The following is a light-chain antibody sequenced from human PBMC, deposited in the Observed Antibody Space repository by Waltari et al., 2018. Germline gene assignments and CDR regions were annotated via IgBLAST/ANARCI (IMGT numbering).Light chain of an antibody. V-gene: IGKV1-5*03. Sequence: DIQMTQTPSTLSASVGDRVTITCRASQNIDSWLAWYQQKPGKAPKLLIYRASRLESGVPSRFSGSGDGTEFTLTISGLQHDDVATYYCQQYKSYSTFGQGTKVDIK. CDR1: QNIDSW. CDR2: RAS. CDR3: QQYKSYST. J-gene: IGKJ1*01.